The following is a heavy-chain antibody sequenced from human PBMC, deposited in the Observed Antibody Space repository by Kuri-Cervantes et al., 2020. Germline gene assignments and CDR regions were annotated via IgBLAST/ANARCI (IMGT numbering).Heavy chain of an antibody. Sequence: LSLSCAASGFTFSSYGIHWVRQAPGQGLEWVAVISYDGSNKYYADSVKGRFTISKDNSKNTLYLQMNSLRAEDTAVYYCAKDGYGDYAYYYYSGMDVWGQGTTVTVSS. J-gene: IGHJ6*02. CDR2: ISYDGSNK. D-gene: IGHD4-17*01. CDR3: AKDGYGDYAYYYYSGMDV. CDR1: GFTFSSYG. V-gene: IGHV3-30*18.